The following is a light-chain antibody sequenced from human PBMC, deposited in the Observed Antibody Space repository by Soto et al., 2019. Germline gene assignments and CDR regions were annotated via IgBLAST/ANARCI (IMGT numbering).Light chain of an antibody. J-gene: IGKJ5*01. CDR1: QSIGIY. Sequence: DIQMTQSPSSLSASVGDRVTITCRASQSIGIYLNWYQQKPGKAPKLLMYGASNLQTGVPSRFSGSGSRTEFTLSIIGLQPEDFATYYCQQSNRSPITFGQGTRLDIK. CDR2: GAS. CDR3: QQSNRSPIT. V-gene: IGKV1-39*01.